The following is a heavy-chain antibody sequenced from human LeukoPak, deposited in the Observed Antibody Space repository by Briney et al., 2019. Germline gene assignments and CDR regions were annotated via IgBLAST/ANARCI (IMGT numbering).Heavy chain of an antibody. D-gene: IGHD3-10*01. Sequence: TGRSLRLTCAASGFTFSSYGMHWVRQAPGKGLEWVAVISYDGSNKYYTDSVKGRFTISRDNSKNTLYLQMSSLRAEDTAVYYCARDSNSYGSGATIDYWGQGTLVTVSS. CDR3: ARDSNSYGSGATIDY. CDR2: ISYDGSNK. V-gene: IGHV3-30*03. J-gene: IGHJ4*02. CDR1: GFTFSSYG.